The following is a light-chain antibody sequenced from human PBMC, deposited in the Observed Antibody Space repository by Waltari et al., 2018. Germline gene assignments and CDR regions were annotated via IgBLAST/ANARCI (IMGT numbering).Light chain of an antibody. CDR1: QGIRDE. Sequence: DIQMTQSPSSLSASIGDRVTITCRASQGIRDELGWYQQNPGKAPKRLIYGASNVQSGVPSRFSGSGSGTEFTLTINSLQPEDFATYYCLQHDSYPWTLGQGTKV. CDR3: LQHDSYPWT. V-gene: IGKV1-17*01. J-gene: IGKJ1*01. CDR2: GAS.